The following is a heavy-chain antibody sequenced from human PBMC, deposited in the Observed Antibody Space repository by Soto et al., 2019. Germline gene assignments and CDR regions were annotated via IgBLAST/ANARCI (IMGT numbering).Heavy chain of an antibody. CDR2: IIPIFGTA. J-gene: IGHJ4*02. CDR1: GVTFSSCA. D-gene: IGHD2-2*02. V-gene: IGHV1-69*13. CDR3: ARGRPYCSSTSCYTIDY. Sequence: GASVKVSCKASGVTFSSCAISWVRQAPGQGLEWMGGIIPIFGTANYAQKFQGRVTITADESTSTAYMELSSLRSEDTAVYYCARGRPYCSSTSCYTIDYWGQGTLVTVSS.